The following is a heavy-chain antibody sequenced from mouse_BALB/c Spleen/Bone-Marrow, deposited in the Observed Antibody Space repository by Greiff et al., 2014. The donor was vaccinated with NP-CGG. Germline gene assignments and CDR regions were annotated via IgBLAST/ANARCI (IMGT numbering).Heavy chain of an antibody. V-gene: IGHV5-12-1*01. CDR3: ARHMIRGFAY. Sequence: DVKLVESGGGLVKPGGSLKLSCAASGFAFSSYDMSWVRQTPEKRLEWVAYISSGGGSTYYSDIVKGRFTISRDNAKNTLYLEMSSLKSEDTAMYYCARHMIRGFAYWGQGTLVTVSA. CDR1: GFAFSSYD. J-gene: IGHJ3*01. D-gene: IGHD2-4*01. CDR2: ISSGGGST.